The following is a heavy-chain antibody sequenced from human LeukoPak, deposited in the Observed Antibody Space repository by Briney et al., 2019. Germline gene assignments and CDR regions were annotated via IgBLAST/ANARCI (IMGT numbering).Heavy chain of an antibody. CDR1: GFTFSSYG. Sequence: PGRSLRLSCAASGFTFSSYGMHWVRQAPGKGLEWAAVIWYDGSNKYYADSVKGRFTISRDNSKNTLYLQMNSLRAEDTAVYYCARGKSIVVVTAIQYYFDYWGQGTLVTVSS. J-gene: IGHJ4*02. CDR3: ARGKSIVVVTAIQYYFDY. CDR2: IWYDGSNK. D-gene: IGHD2-21*02. V-gene: IGHV3-33*01.